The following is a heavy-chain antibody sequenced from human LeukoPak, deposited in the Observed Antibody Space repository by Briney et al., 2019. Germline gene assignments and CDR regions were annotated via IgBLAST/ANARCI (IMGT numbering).Heavy chain of an antibody. CDR2: INHSGST. CDR1: GGSFSGYY. D-gene: IGHD3-10*01. J-gene: IGHJ3*02. CDR3: ARIDMVRGTGAFDI. V-gene: IGHV4-34*01. Sequence: SETLSLTCAVYGGSFSGYYWSWIRQPPGKGLEWIGEINHSGSTNYNPSLKSRVTISVDTSKNQFSLKLSSVTAADTAVYYCARIDMVRGTGAFDIWGQGTMVTVSS.